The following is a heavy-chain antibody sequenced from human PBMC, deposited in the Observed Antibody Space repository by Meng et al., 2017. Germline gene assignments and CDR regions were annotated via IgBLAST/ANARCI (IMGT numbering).Heavy chain of an antibody. Sequence: SGFCGSGGSTYYADSVKGRFTISRDNAKNTLYLQMNSLRAEDTAVYYCAKDQGRGTNRFLGRSGYSYYFDYWGQGTLVTVSS. CDR3: AKDQGRGTNRFLGRSGYSYYFDY. V-gene: IGHV3-23*01. CDR2: FCGSGGST. D-gene: IGHD2-15*01. J-gene: IGHJ4*02.